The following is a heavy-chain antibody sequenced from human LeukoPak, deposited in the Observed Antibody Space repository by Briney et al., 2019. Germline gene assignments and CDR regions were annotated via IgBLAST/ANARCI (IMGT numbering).Heavy chain of an antibody. CDR3: ARGYSYGSDYYYGMDV. J-gene: IGHJ6*02. CDR2: ISGYNGNT. CDR1: GYTFTSYA. V-gene: IGHV1-18*01. D-gene: IGHD5-18*01. Sequence: GASVKVSCKASGYTFTSYAISWVRQAPGQGVEWMGWISGYNGNTKYAQKVQGRVTMTTDTSTSTAYMELRSLRSDDTAVYYCARGYSYGSDYYYGMDVWGQGTTVTVSS.